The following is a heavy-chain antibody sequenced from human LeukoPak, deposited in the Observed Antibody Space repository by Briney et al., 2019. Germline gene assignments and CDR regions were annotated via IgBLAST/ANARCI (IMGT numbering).Heavy chain of an antibody. J-gene: IGHJ4*02. Sequence: GGSLRLSRAASGLTFSDYAMSWFRQAPGKGLEWVSGITSGFTPHYADSVKGRFTISRDNSKNTFHLQLNSLRAEDTAVYYCAKDYSDSRVADVFFEYWGQGTLVTVSS. CDR1: GLTFSDYA. V-gene: IGHV3-23*01. CDR2: ITSGFTP. D-gene: IGHD2-15*01. CDR3: AKDYSDSRVADVFFEY.